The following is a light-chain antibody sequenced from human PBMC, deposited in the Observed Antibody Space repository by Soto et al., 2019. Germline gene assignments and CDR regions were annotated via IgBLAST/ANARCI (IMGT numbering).Light chain of an antibody. CDR2: SNN. CDR3: GTWDTSLSNWV. Sequence: QSVLTQPPSASGTPGQRVTISCSGSSSNIGSNTVNWYQQLPGTAPKLFIYSNNQRPSGVPDRFSGSKSGTSASLAISGLQSGDEADYYCGTWDTSLSNWVFGGGTK. V-gene: IGLV1-44*01. J-gene: IGLJ3*02. CDR1: SSNIGSNT.